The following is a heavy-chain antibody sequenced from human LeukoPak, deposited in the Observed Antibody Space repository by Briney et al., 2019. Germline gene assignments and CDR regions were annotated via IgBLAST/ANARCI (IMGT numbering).Heavy chain of an antibody. CDR2: INHSGST. CDR3: VGTVGATTWYFDY. V-gene: IGHV4-34*01. J-gene: IGHJ4*02. D-gene: IGHD1-26*01. Sequence: SETLSLTCAVYGGSFSGYYWSWIRQPPGKGLEWIGEINHSGSTNYNPSLKSRVTISVDTSKNQFSLKLSSVTAADTAVYYCVGTVGATTWYFDYWGQGTLVTVSS. CDR1: GGSFSGYY.